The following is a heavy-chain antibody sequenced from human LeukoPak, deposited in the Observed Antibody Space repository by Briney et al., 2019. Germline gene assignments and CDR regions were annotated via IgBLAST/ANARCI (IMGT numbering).Heavy chain of an antibody. CDR2: IYYSGST. Sequence: SQTLSLTCTVSGGSISSGGYYWSWIRQHPGKGLEWIGYIYYSGSTYYNPSPKSRVTISVDMSKNQFSLKLTSVTAADTAVYYCARRDESAGYYYWFDPWGQGTLVTVSS. CDR1: GGSISSGGYY. CDR3: ARRDESAGYYYWFDP. D-gene: IGHD3-22*01. V-gene: IGHV4-31*03. J-gene: IGHJ5*02.